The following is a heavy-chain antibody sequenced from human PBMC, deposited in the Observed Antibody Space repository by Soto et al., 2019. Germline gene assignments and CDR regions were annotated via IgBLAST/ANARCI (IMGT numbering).Heavy chain of an antibody. D-gene: IGHD2-15*01. Sequence: QVQLVQSGAEVKKPGSSVKVSCKASGGTFSSYAISWVRQAPGQGLEWMGGIIPIFGTANYAQKFQGRVTITADKSTSTAYMELSSLRSEDTAVYYCARDPDYCSGGSCYAYAFDIWGQGTMVTVSS. V-gene: IGHV1-69*06. CDR3: ARDPDYCSGGSCYAYAFDI. J-gene: IGHJ3*02. CDR1: GGTFSSYA. CDR2: IIPIFGTA.